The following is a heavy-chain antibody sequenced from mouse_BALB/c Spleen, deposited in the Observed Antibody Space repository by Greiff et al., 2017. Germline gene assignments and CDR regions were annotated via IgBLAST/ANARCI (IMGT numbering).Heavy chain of an antibody. Sequence: QGQLQQSGAELAKPGASVKMSCKASGYTFTSYWMHWVKQRPGQGLEWIGYINPSTGYTEYNQKFKDKATLTADKSSSTAYMQLSSLTSEDSAVYYCARSGGYYYFDYWGQGTTLTVSS. CDR1: GYTFTSYW. CDR2: INPSTGYT. V-gene: IGHV1-7*01. J-gene: IGHJ2*01. CDR3: ARSGGYYYFDY. D-gene: IGHD2-3*01.